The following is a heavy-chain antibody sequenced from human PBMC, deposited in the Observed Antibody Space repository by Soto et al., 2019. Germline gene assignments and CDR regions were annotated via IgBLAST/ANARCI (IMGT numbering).Heavy chain of an antibody. V-gene: IGHV4-31*03. CDR3: AAKLGTTHYFDF. Sequence: TLSITCSVSGYPVSRGSYYLTWVRQHPVRGLEWIGYIYHTGSTYYNPSLQSRLIMSIDTSKNQFSLHLYSVTAADTAVYFCAAKLGTTHYFDFWGQGSLVTVSS. D-gene: IGHD7-27*01. J-gene: IGHJ4*02. CDR2: IYHTGST. CDR1: GYPVSRGSYY.